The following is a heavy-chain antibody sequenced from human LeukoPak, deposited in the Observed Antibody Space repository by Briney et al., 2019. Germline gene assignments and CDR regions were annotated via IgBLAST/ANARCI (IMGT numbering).Heavy chain of an antibody. D-gene: IGHD7-27*01. Sequence: ASVKVSCQASGYTFTSYYMHWVRQAPGQGLEWMGIINPSGGSTSYAQKFQGRVTMTRDTSTNTVYMELSSLRSEDTAVYYCAREWGNKAFDYWGQGTLVTVSS. CDR3: AREWGNKAFDY. J-gene: IGHJ4*02. CDR1: GYTFTSYY. CDR2: INPSGGST. V-gene: IGHV1-46*01.